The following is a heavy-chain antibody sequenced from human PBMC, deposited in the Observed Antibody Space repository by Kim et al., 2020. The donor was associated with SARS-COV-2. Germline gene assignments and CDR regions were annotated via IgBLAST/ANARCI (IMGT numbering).Heavy chain of an antibody. V-gene: IGHV1-2*05. CDR1: GYTFTGYY. CDR2: INPNSGGT. J-gene: IGHJ6*02. CDR3: ARERRGYSGYDLSGYYGMDV. Sequence: ASVKVSYKASGYTFTGYYMHWVRQAPGQGLEWMGRINPNSGGTNYAQKFQGRVTMTRDTSISTAYMELSRLRSDDTVVYYCARERRGYSGYDLSGYYGMDVWGQGTTVTVS. D-gene: IGHD5-12*01.